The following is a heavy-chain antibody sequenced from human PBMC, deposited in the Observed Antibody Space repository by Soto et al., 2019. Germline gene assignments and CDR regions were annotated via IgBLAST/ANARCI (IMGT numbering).Heavy chain of an antibody. CDR2: IDTSGTKI. Sequence: QVQLVESGGDLVKPGGSLRLSCAASGYTFSDYYMSWIRQAPGKGLEWISYIDTSGTKIYYADSVKGRFTITRDNAKNSLYLEMNSLRDEETAGYYCASHYDMWSGYLSPVDYWGQGTLVTVSS. CDR1: GYTFSDYY. V-gene: IGHV3-11*01. J-gene: IGHJ4*02. D-gene: IGHD3-3*01. CDR3: ASHYDMWSGYLSPVDY.